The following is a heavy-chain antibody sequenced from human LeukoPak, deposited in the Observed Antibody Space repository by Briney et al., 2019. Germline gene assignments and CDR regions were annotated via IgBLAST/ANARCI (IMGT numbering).Heavy chain of an antibody. D-gene: IGHD3-10*01. CDR1: GFTVSSNS. CDR3: AGRGGSGSYFDY. Sequence: GGSLRLSCAASGFTVSSNSMSWVRQAPGKGLEWVSVVYSGGRTYYADSVKGRFSISRDNSKNTFYLQMNSLRAEDTAVHYRAGRGGSGSYFDYWGQGTLVTVSS. V-gene: IGHV3-53*01. CDR2: VYSGGRT. J-gene: IGHJ4*02.